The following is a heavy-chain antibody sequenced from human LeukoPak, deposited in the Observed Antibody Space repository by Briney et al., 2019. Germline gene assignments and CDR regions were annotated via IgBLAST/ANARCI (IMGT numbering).Heavy chain of an antibody. CDR1: GFTFSSYG. J-gene: IGHJ4*02. Sequence: GGSLRLSCAASGFTFSSYGMHWVRQAPGKGLEWVSAISGSGGSTYYADSVKGRFTISRDNSKNTLYLQMNSLRAEDTAVYYCARDSGYDSLIGDFGYWGQGTLVTVSS. CDR3: ARDSGYDSLIGDFGY. V-gene: IGHV3-23*01. CDR2: ISGSGGST. D-gene: IGHD5-12*01.